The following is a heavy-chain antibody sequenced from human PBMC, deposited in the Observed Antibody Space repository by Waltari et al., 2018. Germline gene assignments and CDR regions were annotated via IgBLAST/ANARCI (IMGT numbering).Heavy chain of an antibody. Sequence: QVQLVQSGAEVKKPGASVKVSCKVCGYTLTELSMHWVRQAPGQGLEWMGGLEPEDGETIYAQKFQGRGTMTEDTSTDTAYMELSSLRSEDTAVYYCATMSQLWLREYYYYYYMDVWGKGTTVTVSS. D-gene: IGHD5-18*01. J-gene: IGHJ6*03. CDR2: LEPEDGET. CDR1: GYTLTELS. V-gene: IGHV1-24*01. CDR3: ATMSQLWLREYYYYYYMDV.